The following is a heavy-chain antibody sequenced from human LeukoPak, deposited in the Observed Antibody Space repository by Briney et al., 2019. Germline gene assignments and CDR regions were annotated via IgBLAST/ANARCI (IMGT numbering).Heavy chain of an antibody. J-gene: IGHJ5*02. Sequence: SETLSLTCTVSGGSISSYYWSWIRQPPGKGLEWIGYIYYSGSTNYNPSLKSRVTISVDTSKNQFSLNLSSVTAADTAVYYCARDYSNYGFDPWGQGTLVTVSS. CDR3: ARDYSNYGFDP. V-gene: IGHV4-59*01. CDR1: GGSISSYY. CDR2: IYYSGST. D-gene: IGHD4-11*01.